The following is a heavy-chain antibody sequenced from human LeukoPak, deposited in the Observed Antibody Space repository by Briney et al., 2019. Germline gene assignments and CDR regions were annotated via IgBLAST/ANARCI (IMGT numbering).Heavy chain of an antibody. D-gene: IGHD6-6*01. CDR3: ARGYSSSYYYYYYMDV. J-gene: IGHJ6*03. Sequence: SVKVSCKASGGTFSSYAISWVRRAPGQGLEWMGGIIPIFGTANYAQKFQGRVTITADKSTSTAYMELSSLRSEDTAVYYCARGYSSSYYYYYYMDVWGKGTTVTVSS. CDR1: GGTFSSYA. CDR2: IIPIFGTA. V-gene: IGHV1-69*06.